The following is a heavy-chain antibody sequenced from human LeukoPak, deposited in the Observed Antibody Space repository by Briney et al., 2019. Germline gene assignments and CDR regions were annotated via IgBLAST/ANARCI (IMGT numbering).Heavy chain of an antibody. CDR2: IWNEGSNK. V-gene: IGHV3-33*01. CDR3: ARIHSLYYYDSSGYGAFDI. Sequence: GGSLRLSCAASGFTFSSYGMHWVSQAPGKGLEGGAVIWNEGSNKYYADSVKGRFNSSREKAKNTLYVEMNRLRGEDRGVYYCARIHSLYYYDSSGYGAFDIWGPGTVVTVSS. CDR1: GFTFSSYG. J-gene: IGHJ3*02. D-gene: IGHD3-22*01.